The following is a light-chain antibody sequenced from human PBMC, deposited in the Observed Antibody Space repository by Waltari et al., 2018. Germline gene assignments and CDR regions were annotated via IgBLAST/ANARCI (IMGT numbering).Light chain of an antibody. V-gene: IGKV3-20*01. J-gene: IGKJ1*01. CDR2: GAS. CDR3: QHYLRLPVT. Sequence: EIVLTQSQGTLSLSPGESATLSCRTSQSVTRALAWYQQKPGQAPRLLIYGASNRATGIPDRFSGSGSVTDFSLTISSLEPEDFAVYYCQHYLRLPVTFGQGTKVEVK. CDR1: QSVTRA.